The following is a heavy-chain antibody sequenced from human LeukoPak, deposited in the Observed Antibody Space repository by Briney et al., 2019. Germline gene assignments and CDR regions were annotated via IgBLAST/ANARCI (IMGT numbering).Heavy chain of an antibody. J-gene: IGHJ5*02. CDR3: ARDPGCSGGSCYTPDWFDP. CDR1: GFTFSDYY. D-gene: IGHD2-15*01. CDR2: ISSSGSTI. V-gene: IGHV3-11*01. Sequence: PGGSLRLSCAASGFTFSDYYMSWIRQAPGKGLEWVSYISSSGSTIYYADSVKGRFTISRDNAKNSLYLQMNSLRAEDTAVYYCARDPGCSGGSCYTPDWFDPWGQGTLVTVSS.